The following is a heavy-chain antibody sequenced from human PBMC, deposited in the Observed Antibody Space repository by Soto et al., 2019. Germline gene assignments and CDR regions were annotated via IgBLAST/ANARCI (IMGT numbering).Heavy chain of an antibody. CDR3: ARDSPAVAGYYYYGMDV. V-gene: IGHV1-69*01. CDR1: GGTFSSYA. J-gene: IGHJ6*02. D-gene: IGHD6-19*01. CDR2: IIPIFGTA. Sequence: QVQLVRSGAEVKKPGSSVKVSCKASGGTFSSYAISWVRQAPGQGLEWMGGIIPIFGTANYAQKFQGRVTITADESTSTAYMELSSLRSEDTAVYYCARDSPAVAGYYYYGMDVWGQGTTVTVSS.